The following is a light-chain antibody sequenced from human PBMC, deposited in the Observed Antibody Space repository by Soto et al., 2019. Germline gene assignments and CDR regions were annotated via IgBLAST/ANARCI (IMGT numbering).Light chain of an antibody. J-gene: IGLJ2*01. CDR2: LNSDGSH. Sequence: QLVLTQSPSASASLGASVKLTCTLSSGHSSYAIAWHQQQPEKGPRYLMKLNSDGSHSKGDGIPDRFSGSSSGAERYLTISSLQSEDEADYYCQTWGTGITVFGGGTKPPS. CDR3: QTWGTGITV. CDR1: SGHSSYA. V-gene: IGLV4-69*01.